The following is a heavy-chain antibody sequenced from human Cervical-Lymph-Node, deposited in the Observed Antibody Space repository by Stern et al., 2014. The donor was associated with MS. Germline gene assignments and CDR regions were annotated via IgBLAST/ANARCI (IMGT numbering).Heavy chain of an antibody. CDR3: ARDRYHYDSLDALGAFDV. CDR1: GFIFSDYY. Sequence: VQLVGSGGGLVKPGGSLRLSCDTSGFIFSDYYMSWIRQAPGKGLEWLSYISGYSDTIYYADSVKGRFTISRDNAKNSVYLQMNSLRAEDTAVYFCARDRYHYDSLDALGAFDVWGQGTMVTVS. D-gene: IGHD3-22*01. J-gene: IGHJ3*01. CDR2: ISGYSDTI. V-gene: IGHV3-11*01.